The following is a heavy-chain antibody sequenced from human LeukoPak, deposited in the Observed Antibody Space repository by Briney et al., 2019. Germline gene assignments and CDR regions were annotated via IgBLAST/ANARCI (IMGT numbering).Heavy chain of an antibody. CDR2: IIPIVGTA. CDR3: ARDTHCSGGSCYFGY. J-gene: IGHJ4*02. CDR1: GGTFSSYA. D-gene: IGHD2-15*01. Sequence: ASVKVSCKASGGTFSSYAISWVRQAPGQGLEWMGGIIPIVGTANYAQKFQGRVTITADESTSTAYMELSSLRSEDTAVYYCARDTHCSGGSCYFGYWGQGTLVTVSS. V-gene: IGHV1-69*13.